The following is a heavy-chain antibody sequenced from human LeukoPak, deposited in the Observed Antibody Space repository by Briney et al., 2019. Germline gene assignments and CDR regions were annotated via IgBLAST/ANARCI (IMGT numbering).Heavy chain of an antibody. CDR1: GYTFTGYY. J-gene: IGHJ4*02. D-gene: IGHD3-10*01. Sequence: EASVKVSCKASGYTFTGYYMHWVRQDPGQGLEWMGWINPNSGGTNYAQKFQGRVTMTRDTSISTAYMELSRLRSDDTAVYYCARAHTGGNYFDYWGQGTLVTVSS. V-gene: IGHV1-2*02. CDR2: INPNSGGT. CDR3: ARAHTGGNYFDY.